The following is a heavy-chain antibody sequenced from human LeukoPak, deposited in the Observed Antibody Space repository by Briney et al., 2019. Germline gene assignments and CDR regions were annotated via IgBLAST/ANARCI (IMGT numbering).Heavy chain of an antibody. CDR1: GLSFRNHW. D-gene: IGHD6-19*01. V-gene: IGHV3-7*02. Sequence: PGGSLRLSCAGSGLSFRNHWMSWVRQAPGKGLECVANINQDGRNKFYVVSVAGRFTISRDDAKTSLFLQMNSLRVEDTAVYYCAKWMGRDSWGQGTLVTVSS. J-gene: IGHJ4*02. CDR3: AKWMGRDS. CDR2: INQDGRNK.